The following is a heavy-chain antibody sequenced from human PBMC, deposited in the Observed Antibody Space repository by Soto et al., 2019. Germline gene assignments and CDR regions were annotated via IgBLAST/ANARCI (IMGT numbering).Heavy chain of an antibody. CDR1: GDSVSSNSAA. Sequence: SQTLSLTCAISGDSVSSNSAAWSWIRQSPSRGLEWLGRTFYRSKWYNDYAVSVKGRITINPDTSKNQFSLQLNSVTPEDTAVYYCEKGGGKHYNYYAMDVWGQGTTVTVSS. J-gene: IGHJ6*02. V-gene: IGHV6-1*01. CDR2: TFYRSKWYN. CDR3: EKGGGKHYNYYAMDV. D-gene: IGHD3-16*01.